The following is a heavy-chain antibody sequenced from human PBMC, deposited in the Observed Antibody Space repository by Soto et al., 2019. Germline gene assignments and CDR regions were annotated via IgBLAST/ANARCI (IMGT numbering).Heavy chain of an antibody. Sequence: SETLSLTCTFSGGSISSYYWRCIRQPLGKGLEWSGDIYYSGSTNYNPSLKRRETISVDTSQNQFSLKLSSVTAPDTAVYYCARAGIAVAGRGWFDPWGQGTLVTVS. CDR1: GGSISSYY. CDR3: ARAGIAVAGRGWFDP. V-gene: IGHV4-59*01. CDR2: IYYSGST. D-gene: IGHD6-19*01. J-gene: IGHJ5*02.